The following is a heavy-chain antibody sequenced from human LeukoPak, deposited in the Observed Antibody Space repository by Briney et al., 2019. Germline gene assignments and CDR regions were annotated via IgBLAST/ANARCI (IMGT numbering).Heavy chain of an antibody. CDR2: ISAYNGNT. D-gene: IGHD1-26*01. Sequence: ASVKVSCKASGYTFTIYGISWVRQAPGQGLEGMGWISAYNGNTNYAQKLQGRVTMTTDTSTSTAYMELRSLRSDDTAVYYCARVTYYHLVGATCFDYWGQGTLVTVSS. CDR3: ARVTYYHLVGATCFDY. CDR1: GYTFTIYG. V-gene: IGHV1-18*01. J-gene: IGHJ4*02.